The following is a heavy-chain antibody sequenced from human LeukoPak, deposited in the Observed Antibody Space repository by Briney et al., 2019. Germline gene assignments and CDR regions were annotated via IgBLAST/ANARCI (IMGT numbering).Heavy chain of an antibody. CDR3: ARSPRGGSYYDYVWGSYNFDY. Sequence: ASVKVSCKASGYTFTSYAMHWVRQAPGQRLEWMGWINAGNGNTKYSQEFQGRVTITGDTSASTAYMELSSLRSEDMAVYYCARSPRGGSYYDYVWGSYNFDYWGQGTLVTVSS. J-gene: IGHJ4*02. CDR2: INAGNGNT. D-gene: IGHD3-16*01. V-gene: IGHV1-3*03. CDR1: GYTFTSYA.